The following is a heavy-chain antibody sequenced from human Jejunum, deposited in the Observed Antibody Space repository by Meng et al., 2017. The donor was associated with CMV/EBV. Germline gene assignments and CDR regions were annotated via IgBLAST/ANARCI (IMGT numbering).Heavy chain of an antibody. CDR1: ISSYY. V-gene: IGHV3-23*01. Sequence: ISSYYWNWIRQPPGKGLEWVSGISHSGETSNYADSVKGRFTVSRDNSKNMVYLQMSSLRAEDTGVYYCAKDRMGPRVTALFDAWGQGTPVTVSS. J-gene: IGHJ4*02. D-gene: IGHD2-21*02. CDR3: AKDRMGPRVTALFDA. CDR2: ISHSGETS.